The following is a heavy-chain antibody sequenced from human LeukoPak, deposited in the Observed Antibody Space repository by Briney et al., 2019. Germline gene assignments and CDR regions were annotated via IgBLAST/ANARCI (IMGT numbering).Heavy chain of an antibody. CDR2: IIPIFGTA. Sequence: GASVKVSCKASGGTFSSYAISWVRQAPGQGLEWMGGIIPIFGTANYAQKFQGRVTITADESTSTAYMELSSLRSEDTAVYYCARHYDSSGYDPAGYFQHWGQGTLVTVSS. J-gene: IGHJ1*01. D-gene: IGHD3-22*01. V-gene: IGHV1-69*13. CDR1: GGTFSSYA. CDR3: ARHYDSSGYDPAGYFQH.